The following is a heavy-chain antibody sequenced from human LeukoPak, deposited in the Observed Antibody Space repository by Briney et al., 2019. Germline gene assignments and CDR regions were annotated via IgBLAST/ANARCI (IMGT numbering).Heavy chain of an antibody. D-gene: IGHD3-9*01. V-gene: IGHV3-30*02. CDR2: IRYDGSNK. J-gene: IGHJ6*03. Sequence: GGSLRLSCAASAFTFSRYGMHWVRQAPGKGLEWVAFIRYDGSNKYYADSVNGRFVISRDNSKNTLYLQMNSLRAEDTAVYYCARESRGYDILTGKYHRGYYSYYMDVWGKGTTVTVSS. CDR1: AFTFSRYG. CDR3: ARESRGYDILTGKYHRGYYSYYMDV.